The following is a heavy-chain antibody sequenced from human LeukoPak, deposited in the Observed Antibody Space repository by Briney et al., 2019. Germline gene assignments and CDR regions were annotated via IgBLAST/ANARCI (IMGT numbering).Heavy chain of an antibody. CDR3: ARDKGFSYGYFATKGYYYGMDV. V-gene: IGHV3-7*01. Sequence: GGSLRLSCAAPRFTFSNYWINWVRQAPGKGLEWVANIKQDGSEKYYVDSVKGRFTLSRDDAKNSVYLQMNSLGAEDTAVYYCARDKGFSYGYFATKGYYYGMDVWGQGTTVTVSS. CDR1: RFTFSNYW. J-gene: IGHJ6*02. CDR2: IKQDGSEK. D-gene: IGHD5-18*01.